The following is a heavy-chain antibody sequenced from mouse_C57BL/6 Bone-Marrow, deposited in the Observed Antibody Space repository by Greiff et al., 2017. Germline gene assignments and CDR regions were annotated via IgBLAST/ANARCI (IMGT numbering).Heavy chain of an antibody. D-gene: IGHD1-1*01. CDR3: ARAATVVGY. CDR2: ISYDGSN. Sequence: EVKLMESGPGLVKPSQSLSLTCSVTGYSITSGYYWNWIRQFPGNKLEWMGYISYDGSNNYNPSLKNRISITRDTSKNQFFLKLNSVTTEDTATYYCARAATVVGYWGQGTTLTVSS. V-gene: IGHV3-6*01. J-gene: IGHJ2*01. CDR1: GYSITSGYY.